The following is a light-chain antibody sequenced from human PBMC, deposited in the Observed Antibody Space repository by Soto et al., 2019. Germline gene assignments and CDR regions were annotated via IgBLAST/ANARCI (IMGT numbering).Light chain of an antibody. CDR3: MQALQTPWT. Sequence: DIVMTQSPLSLPVTPGEPGSISCRSSQSLLHSNGYNYLDWYLQKPGQSPQLLIYWGSNRASGVPDRFSGSGSGTDFTLKISRVEAEDVGVYYCMQALQTPWTFGQGTKVDIK. CDR1: QSLLHSNGYNY. CDR2: WGS. V-gene: IGKV2-28*01. J-gene: IGKJ1*01.